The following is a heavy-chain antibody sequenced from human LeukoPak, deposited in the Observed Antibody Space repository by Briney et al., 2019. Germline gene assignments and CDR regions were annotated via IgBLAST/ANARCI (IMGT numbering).Heavy chain of an antibody. D-gene: IGHD6-19*01. CDR3: ARDYGRMAVAGTLV. Sequence: SETLSLTCTVSGGSISSGGYYWSWIRQHPGKGLEWIGYIYYSGSTYYNPSLKSRVTISVDTSKNQFSLKLSSVTAADTAVYYCARDYGRMAVAGTLVWGQGTLVTVSS. CDR1: GGSISSGGYY. CDR2: IYYSGST. J-gene: IGHJ4*02. V-gene: IGHV4-31*03.